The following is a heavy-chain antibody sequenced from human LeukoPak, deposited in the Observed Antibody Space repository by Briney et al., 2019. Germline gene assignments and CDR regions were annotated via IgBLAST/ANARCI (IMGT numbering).Heavy chain of an antibody. CDR1: GFTFSTYW. V-gene: IGHV3-7*01. Sequence: GGSLGLSCAASGFTFSTYWMSWVRQAPGKGLEWVANIKQDGSEKYYVDSVEGRFTISRDNAKNSLYLQMNSLGAQDTAVYYCARTARGLCSRPRCQTYYYGMDVWGQGTTVTVSS. CDR2: IKQDGSEK. D-gene: IGHD2-2*01. CDR3: ARTARGLCSRPRCQTYYYGMDV. J-gene: IGHJ6*02.